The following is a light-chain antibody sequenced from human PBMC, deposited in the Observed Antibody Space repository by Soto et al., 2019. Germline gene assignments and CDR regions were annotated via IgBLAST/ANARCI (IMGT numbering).Light chain of an antibody. V-gene: IGKV1-5*01. Sequence: DIQMTQSPSTLSASVGDRVTITCRASQIISRWLAWYQQKPGKAPKLLIYDASNLERGVPSRFSGSGSGTEFTLTISSLQNDNFVTYYCQHYNSSSHTFGQRNKLETK. CDR1: QIISRW. CDR3: QHYNSSSHT. CDR2: DAS. J-gene: IGKJ2*01.